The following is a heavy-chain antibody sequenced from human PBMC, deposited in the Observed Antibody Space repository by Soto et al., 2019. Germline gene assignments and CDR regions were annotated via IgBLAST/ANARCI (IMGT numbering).Heavy chain of an antibody. CDR2: LIPIFGTA. CDR3: ARWRGLGPYNYGMDV. CDR1: AGTFSSYA. Sequence: QVQLVQSGAEVKKPGSSVKVSCKASAGTFSSYAISWVRPAPGQRLEWMGGLIPIFGTANYAQKFQGRVTVTANTSTGTAYMELGRLRSEDTAVYYCARWRGLGPYNYGMDVWGQGTTVTV. V-gene: IGHV1-69*06. D-gene: IGHD3-10*01. J-gene: IGHJ6*02.